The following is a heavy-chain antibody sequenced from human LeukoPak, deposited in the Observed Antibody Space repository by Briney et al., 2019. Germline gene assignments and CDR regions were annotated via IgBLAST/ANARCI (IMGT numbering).Heavy chain of an antibody. V-gene: IGHV1-46*01. CDR2: INPSGGST. J-gene: IGHJ4*02. CDR3: ARVRYSYGHGDY. Sequence: ASVKVSCKASGYTFTSYYMHWVRQAPGQGLEWMGIINPSGGSTSYAQRFQGRVTMSRDTSTSTVYMELSSLRSEDTAVYYCARVRYSYGHGDYWGQGTLVTVSS. D-gene: IGHD5-18*01. CDR1: GYTFTSYY.